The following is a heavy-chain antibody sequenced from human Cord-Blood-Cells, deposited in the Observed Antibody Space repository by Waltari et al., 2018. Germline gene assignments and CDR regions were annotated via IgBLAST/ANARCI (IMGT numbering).Heavy chain of an antibody. CDR2: ISAYNVNT. CDR3: ARDRIAARRKSDFDY. Sequence: QVQLVQSGAEVKKPGASVKVSCKASVYTFTSYCIRWVRQAPGQGLEWMGWISAYNVNTNLAQKLQSRGTMTTDTSTSTAYMELRSLRSDDTAVYYCARDRIAARRKSDFDYWGQGTLVTVSS. D-gene: IGHD6-6*01. V-gene: IGHV1-18*01. J-gene: IGHJ4*02. CDR1: VYTFTSYC.